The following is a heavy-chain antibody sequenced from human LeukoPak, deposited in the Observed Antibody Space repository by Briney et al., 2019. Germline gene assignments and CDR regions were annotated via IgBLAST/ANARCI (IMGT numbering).Heavy chain of an antibody. CDR3: ARDWGYCSSTSCHVFDY. CDR1: GFTVSSNY. CDR2: IYIGGST. V-gene: IGHV3-53*01. Sequence: GGSLRLSCTTSGFTVSSNYMSWVRQAPGKGLEWVSVIYIGGSTYYADSVKGRFTISRDISKNTLYLQMNSPRAEDTAVYYCARDWGYCSSTSCHVFDYWGQGTLVTVSS. J-gene: IGHJ4*02. D-gene: IGHD2-2*01.